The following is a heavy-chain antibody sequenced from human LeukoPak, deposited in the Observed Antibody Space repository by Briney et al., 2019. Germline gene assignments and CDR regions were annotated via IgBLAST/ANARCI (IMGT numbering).Heavy chain of an antibody. CDR2: IYYSGST. V-gene: IGHV4-39*01. J-gene: IGHJ3*02. CDR3: ARLGSGSYYGDAFDI. D-gene: IGHD1-26*01. Sequence: SETLSLTCTVSGGSISSSSYYWGWIRQPPGRGLEWIGSIYYSGSTYYNPSLKSRVTISVDTSKNQFSLKLSSVTAADTAVYYCARLGSGSYYGDAFDIWGQGTMVTVSS. CDR1: GGSISSSSYY.